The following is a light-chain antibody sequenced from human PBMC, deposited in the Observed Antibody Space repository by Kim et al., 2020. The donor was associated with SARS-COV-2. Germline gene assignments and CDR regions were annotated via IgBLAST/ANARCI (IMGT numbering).Light chain of an antibody. CDR1: SSDVGSYNF. CDR3: CSYAGGFTFRV. CDR2: DVT. Sequence: QSALTQPRSVSGSPGQTVTISCIGTSSDVGSYNFVSWYQQYPGKAPKLMIYDVTKRPSGVPDRFSGSKSGNTASLTISGLQSEDEADYFCCSYAGGFTFRVFGGGTKLTVL. V-gene: IGLV2-11*01. J-gene: IGLJ3*02.